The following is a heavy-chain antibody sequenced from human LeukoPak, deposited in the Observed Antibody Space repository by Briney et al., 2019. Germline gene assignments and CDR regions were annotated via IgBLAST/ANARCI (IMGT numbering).Heavy chain of an antibody. V-gene: IGHV3-23*01. Sequence: GGSLRPSCAASGFTFSNYGMTWVRQAPGKGLEWVSSISGSAATISYADSVKGRFTISRDNSKNTLYLQMNSLRAEDTAVYYCARGPSGYHNTGGQGTLVTVSS. CDR2: ISGSAATI. CDR3: ARGPSGYHNT. D-gene: IGHD5-12*01. J-gene: IGHJ4*02. CDR1: GFTFSNYG.